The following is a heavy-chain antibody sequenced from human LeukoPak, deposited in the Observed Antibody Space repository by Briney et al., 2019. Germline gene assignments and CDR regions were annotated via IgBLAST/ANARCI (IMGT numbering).Heavy chain of an antibody. J-gene: IGHJ4*02. D-gene: IGHD1-1*01. CDR2: ISSSGSTI. V-gene: IGHV3-48*03. CDR1: GFTFSSYE. Sequence: GGSLRLSCAASGFTFSSYEMNWVRQAPGKGLEWVSYISSSGSTIYYADSVKGRFTISRDNAKNSLYLQMSSLRAEDTAVYYCARDIDSRGTFDYWGQGTLVTVSS. CDR3: ARDIDSRGTFDY.